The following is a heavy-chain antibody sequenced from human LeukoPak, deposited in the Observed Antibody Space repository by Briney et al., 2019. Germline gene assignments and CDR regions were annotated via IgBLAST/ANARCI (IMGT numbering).Heavy chain of an antibody. V-gene: IGHV4-30-4*01. Sequence: SETLSLTCTVSGGSISSGDYYWSWIRQPPGKGLEWIGYIYYSGSTYYNPSLKSRVTISVDTSKNQFSLKLSFVTAADTAVYYCARDNREYGGNEGDAFDIWGQGTMVTVSS. J-gene: IGHJ3*02. CDR3: ARDNREYGGNEGDAFDI. CDR2: IYYSGST. CDR1: GGSISSGDYY. D-gene: IGHD4-23*01.